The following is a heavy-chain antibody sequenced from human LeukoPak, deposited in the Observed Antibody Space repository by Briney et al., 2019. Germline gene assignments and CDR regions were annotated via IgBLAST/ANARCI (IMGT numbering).Heavy chain of an antibody. CDR3: ARGQKLELDAFDI. CDR2: IYYSGST. V-gene: IGHV4-59*01. J-gene: IGHJ3*02. D-gene: IGHD1-7*01. Sequence: SETLSLTCTVSGGSISSYYWSWIRQPAGKGLEWIGYIYYSGSTNYNPSLKSRVTISVDTSKNQFSLKLNSVTAADTGVYYCARGQKLELDAFDIWGQGTMVTVSS. CDR1: GGSISSYY.